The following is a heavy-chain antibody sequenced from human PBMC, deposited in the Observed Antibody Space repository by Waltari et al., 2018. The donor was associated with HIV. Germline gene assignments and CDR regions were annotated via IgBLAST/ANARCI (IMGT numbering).Heavy chain of an antibody. Sequence: QVHLVESGGGVVQPGGSLKLSCAASGFTFSNYLMHWVRQEPGKGLEWVKFIHDDGNNKNYAESVKGRFTVSRDNSKKTLYLQMNSLRHEDTALYYCARGGLAITPAGTRLYTGMDVWGQGTTVTVSS. V-gene: IGHV3-30*02. CDR1: GFTFSNYL. CDR3: ARGGLAITPAGTRLYTGMDV. CDR2: IHDDGNNK. D-gene: IGHD6-13*01. J-gene: IGHJ6*02.